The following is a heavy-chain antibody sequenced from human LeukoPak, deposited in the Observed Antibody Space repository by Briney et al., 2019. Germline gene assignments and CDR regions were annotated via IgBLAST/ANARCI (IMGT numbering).Heavy chain of an antibody. CDR1: GYPFSVYY. CDR3: ARGPRHGGFDY. J-gene: IGHJ4*02. V-gene: IGHV1-2*02. Sequence: ASVKVSCKVTGYPFSVYYLHWLRQAPRQGFAWMGWINPNNGDTRYAERFQGRVTMTRDTSLTTVYMDLSSLISDDTAVYYCARGPRHGGFDYWGQGSLVTVSS. CDR2: INPNNGDT. D-gene: IGHD4-23*01.